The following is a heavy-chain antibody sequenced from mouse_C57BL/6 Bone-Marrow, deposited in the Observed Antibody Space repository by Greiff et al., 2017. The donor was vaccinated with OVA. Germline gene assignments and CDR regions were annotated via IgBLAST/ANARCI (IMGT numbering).Heavy chain of an antibody. CDR2: INYDGSST. Sequence: EVQVVESEGGLVQPGSSMKLSCTASGFTFSDYYMAWVRQVPEKGLEWVANINYDGSSTYYLDSLKSRFIISRDNAKNILYLQMSSLKSEDTATYYCARDWEMGYFDVWGTGTTVTVSS. CDR3: ARDWEMGYFDV. V-gene: IGHV5-16*01. D-gene: IGHD4-1*01. J-gene: IGHJ1*03. CDR1: GFTFSDYY.